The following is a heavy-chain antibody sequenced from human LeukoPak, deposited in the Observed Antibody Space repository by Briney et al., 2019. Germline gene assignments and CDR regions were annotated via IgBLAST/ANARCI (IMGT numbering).Heavy chain of an antibody. D-gene: IGHD3-22*01. CDR1: GYTFTSYY. Sequence: ASVKVSCKASGYTFTSYYMHWVRQASGQGLEWMGIINPSGGSTSYAQKFQGRVTTTRDMSTSTVYMELSSLRSEDTAVYYCAREFRPVYYDSSGYYPTDDFDYWGQGTLVTVSS. CDR3: AREFRPVYYDSSGYYPTDDFDY. J-gene: IGHJ4*02. V-gene: IGHV1-46*01. CDR2: INPSGGST.